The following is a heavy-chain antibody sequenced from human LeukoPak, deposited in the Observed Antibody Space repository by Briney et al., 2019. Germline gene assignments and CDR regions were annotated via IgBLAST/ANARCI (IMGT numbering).Heavy chain of an antibody. V-gene: IGHV1-18*04. J-gene: IGHJ4*02. CDR1: GYTFTGYY. CDR2: ISPYNGNT. CDR3: ARGPHEGSGYPDD. Sequence: GASVKVSCKASGYTFTGYYMHWVRQAPGQGLEWMGWISPYNGNTNYAQKFQGRVTLTTDTSASTAYMELRSLRSDDTAVYYCARGPHEGSGYPDDWGQGTLVTVSS. D-gene: IGHD3-22*01.